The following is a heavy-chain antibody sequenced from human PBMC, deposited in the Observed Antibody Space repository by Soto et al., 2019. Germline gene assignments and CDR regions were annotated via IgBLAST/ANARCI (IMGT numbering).Heavy chain of an antibody. CDR2: ISGSGGST. CDR3: AKWPYSNEDNWFDP. CDR1: GFTFSNYA. V-gene: IGHV3-23*01. Sequence: GGSLRLSCAAPGFTFSNYAMNWVRQAPGKGLEWVSAISGSGGSTYYADSVKGRFTISRDNSKNTLYLQMNSLRAEDTAVYYCAKWPYSNEDNWFDPWGQGTLVTVSS. D-gene: IGHD4-4*01. J-gene: IGHJ5*02.